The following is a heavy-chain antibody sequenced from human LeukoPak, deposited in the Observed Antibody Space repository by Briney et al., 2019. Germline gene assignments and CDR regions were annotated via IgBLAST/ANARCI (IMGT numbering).Heavy chain of an antibody. V-gene: IGHV3-48*01. CDR2: ISSSITTI. J-gene: IGHJ5*02. CDR1: GFSFSGYG. D-gene: IGHD6-13*01. Sequence: PGRSLRLSCAASGFSFSGYGMNWVRQAPGKGLEWVSYISSSITTIYYADSVKGRFTISRDNAKNSLYLQMNSLRAEDTAVYYCARMIATTGTKWFDPWGQGTLVTVSS. CDR3: ARMIATTGTKWFDP.